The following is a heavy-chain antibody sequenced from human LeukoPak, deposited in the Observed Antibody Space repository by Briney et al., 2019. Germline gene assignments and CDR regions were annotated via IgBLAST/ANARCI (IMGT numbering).Heavy chain of an antibody. CDR1: GFTVSSNY. Sequence: GGSLRLSCAASGFTVSSNYMSWVRQAPGKGLEWVSVIYSGGSTYYADSVKGRFTISRDNSKNTLYLQMNSLRAEDTAVYCCARVEGVSSSWYDVYYYGMDVWGQGTTVTASS. D-gene: IGHD6-13*01. CDR2: IYSGGST. V-gene: IGHV3-53*01. J-gene: IGHJ6*02. CDR3: ARVEGVSSSWYDVYYYGMDV.